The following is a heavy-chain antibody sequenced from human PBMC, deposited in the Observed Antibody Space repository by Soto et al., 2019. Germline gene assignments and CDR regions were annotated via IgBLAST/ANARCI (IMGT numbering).Heavy chain of an antibody. CDR2: IHPRHDAT. CDR1: GYTFIGYH. J-gene: IGHJ4*01. V-gene: IGHV1-2*02. CDR3: AREESICDSHHKTFHY. Sequence: ASVQVSCKASGYTFIGYHIHWVRQAPGQGLEWVGCIHPRHDATPYAQNFQGRVAVTRDTSISTAYMELSGLTSDDSAVYLYAREESICDSHHKTFHYWG. D-gene: IGHD3-22*01.